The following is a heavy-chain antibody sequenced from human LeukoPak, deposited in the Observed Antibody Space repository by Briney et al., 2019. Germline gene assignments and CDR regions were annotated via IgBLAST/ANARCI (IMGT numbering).Heavy chain of an antibody. CDR2: INPDSGGT. CDR1: GYTFTVYT. V-gene: IGHV1-2*06. CDR3: ARERGGLQFNY. D-gene: IGHD5-24*01. Sequence: ASVKVSCKASGYTFTVYTMCWVRQAPGQGLEWMARINPDSGGTNYAQKFQGRVTMTRDKSISTAYMELSRLRSDDTAVYYCARERGGLQFNYWGQGTLVTVSS. J-gene: IGHJ4*02.